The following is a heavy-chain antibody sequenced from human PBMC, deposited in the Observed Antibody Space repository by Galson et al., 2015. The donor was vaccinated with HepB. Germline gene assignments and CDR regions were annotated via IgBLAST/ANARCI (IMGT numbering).Heavy chain of an antibody. CDR3: AKDGRWEGSPNYYYYMDV. V-gene: IGHV3-30*18. D-gene: IGHD1-26*01. Sequence: SLRLSCAASGFTFSSYGMHWVRQAPGKGLEWVAVISYDGSNKYYADSVKGRFTISRDNSKNTLYLQMNSLRAEDTAVYYCAKDGRWEGSPNYYYYMDVWGKGTTVTVSS. CDR2: ISYDGSNK. J-gene: IGHJ6*03. CDR1: GFTFSSYG.